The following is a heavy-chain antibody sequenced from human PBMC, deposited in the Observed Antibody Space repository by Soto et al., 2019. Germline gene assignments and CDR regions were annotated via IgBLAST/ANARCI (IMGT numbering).Heavy chain of an antibody. D-gene: IGHD6-13*01. CDR1: GFTFSSYA. V-gene: IGHV3-64D*06. Sequence: GGSLRLSCSASGFTFSSYAMHWVRQAPGKGLEYVSAISSNGGSTYYADSVKGRFTISRDNSKNTLYLQMSSLRAEDTAVYYCVNGASYSSSWLGYYYYYGMDVWGQGTTVTV. J-gene: IGHJ6*02. CDR3: VNGASYSSSWLGYYYYYGMDV. CDR2: ISSNGGST.